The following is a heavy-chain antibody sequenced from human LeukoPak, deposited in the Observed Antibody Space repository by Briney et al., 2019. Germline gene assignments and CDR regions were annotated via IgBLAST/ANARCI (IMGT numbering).Heavy chain of an antibody. CDR3: ARHLRRLLPSWFDP. V-gene: IGHV5-51*01. J-gene: IGHJ5*02. Sequence: GESLKISCKGSGYSFTSYWIGWVRQMPGKGLEWMGIIHPGDSDTRYSPSFQGQVTISADKSISTAYLQWSSLKASDTAIYYCARHLRRLLPSWFDPWGQGTLITVSS. CDR1: GYSFTSYW. D-gene: IGHD5/OR15-5a*01. CDR2: IHPGDSDT.